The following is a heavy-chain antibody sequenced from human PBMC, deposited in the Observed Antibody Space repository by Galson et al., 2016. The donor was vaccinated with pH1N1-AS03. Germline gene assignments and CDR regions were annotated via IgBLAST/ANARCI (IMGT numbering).Heavy chain of an antibody. Sequence: SVKVSCKASGDSFSKYVISWVRQAPGQGLQWMGRIIPNLGGTNYAQRFQARVTITADKSSSTVYMEVTKLTSDDTAIYYCAHNQADGDTDWFDPWGQGTLATVSS. CDR3: AHNQADGDTDWFDP. J-gene: IGHJ5*02. CDR2: IIPNLGGT. V-gene: IGHV1-69*04. CDR1: GDSFSKYV. D-gene: IGHD5-24*01.